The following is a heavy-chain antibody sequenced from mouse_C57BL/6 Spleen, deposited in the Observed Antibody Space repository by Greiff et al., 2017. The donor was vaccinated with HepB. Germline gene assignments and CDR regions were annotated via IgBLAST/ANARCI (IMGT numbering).Heavy chain of an antibody. CDR1: GYTFTSYW. V-gene: IGHV1-64*01. Sequence: VKLQQPGAELVKPGASVKLSCKASGYTFTSYWMHWVKQRPGQGLEWIGMIHPNSGSTNYNEKFKSKATLTVDKSSSTAYMQLSSLTSEDSAVYYCAREKNGSSYYFDYWGQGTTLTVSS. CDR2: IHPNSGST. CDR3: AREKNGSSYYFDY. D-gene: IGHD1-1*01. J-gene: IGHJ2*01.